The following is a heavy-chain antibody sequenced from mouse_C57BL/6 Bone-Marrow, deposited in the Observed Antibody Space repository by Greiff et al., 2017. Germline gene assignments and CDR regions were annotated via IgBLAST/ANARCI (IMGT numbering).Heavy chain of an antibody. CDR1: GYTFTSYG. CDR3: ARSDYKGAY. J-gene: IGHJ3*01. CDR2: IYPRSGNT. D-gene: IGHD2-12*01. Sequence: VHLVESGAELARPGASVKLSCKASGYTFTSYGISWVKQRTGQGLEWIGEIYPRSGNTYYNEKFKGKATLTADKSSSTASMELRSLTSEDSAVYFCARSDYKGAYWGQGTLVTVSA. V-gene: IGHV1-81*01.